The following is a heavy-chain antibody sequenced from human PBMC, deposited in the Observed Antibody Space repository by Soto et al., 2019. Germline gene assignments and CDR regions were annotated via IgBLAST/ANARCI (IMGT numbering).Heavy chain of an antibody. J-gene: IGHJ4*02. V-gene: IGHV1-2*04. Sequence: GASVKVSCKASGYTFIGYYMHWVRQAPGQGLEWMGWINPNSGGTNYAQKFQGWVTMTRDTSVSTAYMELSRLRSDDTAVYYCAREGGYCSGGSCFDYWGRGTLVTVSS. D-gene: IGHD2-15*01. CDR2: INPNSGGT. CDR3: AREGGYCSGGSCFDY. CDR1: GYTFIGYY.